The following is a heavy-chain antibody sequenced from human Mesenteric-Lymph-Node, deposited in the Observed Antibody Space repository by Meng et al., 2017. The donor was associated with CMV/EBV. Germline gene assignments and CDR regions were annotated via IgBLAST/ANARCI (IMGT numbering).Heavy chain of an antibody. D-gene: IGHD6-19*01. CDR1: GYTFTSYG. CDR2: ISAYNGNT. J-gene: IGHJ4*02. CDR3: ARDPGIAVAGTLDY. V-gene: IGHV1-18*04. Sequence: ASGYTFTSYGISWVRQAPGQGLEWMGWISAYNGNTNYAQKLQGRVTMTTDTSTSTAYMELRSLRAEDTAVYYCARDPGIAVAGTLDYWGQGTLVTVSS.